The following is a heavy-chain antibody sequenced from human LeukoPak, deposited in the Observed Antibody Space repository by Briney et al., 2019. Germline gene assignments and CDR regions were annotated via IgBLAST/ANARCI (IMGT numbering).Heavy chain of an antibody. Sequence: PSETLSLTCAVYGGSFSGYYWSWIRQPPGKGLEWIGEINHSGSTNYNPSLKSRVTISVDTSKNQFSLKLSSVTAAGTAVYYCARDRGYDSSGINYWGQGTLVTVSS. J-gene: IGHJ4*02. CDR2: INHSGST. D-gene: IGHD3-22*01. CDR3: ARDRGYDSSGINY. V-gene: IGHV4-34*01. CDR1: GGSFSGYY.